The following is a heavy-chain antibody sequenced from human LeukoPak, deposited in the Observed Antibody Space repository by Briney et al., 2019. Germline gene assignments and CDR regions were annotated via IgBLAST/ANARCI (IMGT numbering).Heavy chain of an antibody. CDR2: FSGSGGST. D-gene: IGHD3-22*01. J-gene: IGHJ4*02. Sequence: GGSLRLSCAASGFTFSSYAMNWVRQAPGKGLEWVSTFSGSGGSTHYADSVKGRFTISRDNSKNTLYLQMNSLRAEDTAVYYCAKWDTYYDSSGYYFYWGQGTLVTVSS. V-gene: IGHV3-23*01. CDR1: GFTFSSYA. CDR3: AKWDTYYDSSGYYFY.